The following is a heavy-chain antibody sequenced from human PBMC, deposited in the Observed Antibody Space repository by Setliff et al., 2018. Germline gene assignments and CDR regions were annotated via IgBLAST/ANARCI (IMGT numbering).Heavy chain of an antibody. Sequence: HPGGSLRLSCAASGFTVSNNYMSWIRQAPGKGLEWVARTRNKVNNYSTMYAASVGGRFTISRDESKNSLYLQMNSLKSEDTAVYYCVRVAATGYKYDYWGQGTLVTVSS. J-gene: IGHJ4*02. D-gene: IGHD1-20*01. CDR1: GFTVSNNY. CDR2: TRNKVNNYST. CDR3: VRVAATGYKYDY. V-gene: IGHV3-72*01.